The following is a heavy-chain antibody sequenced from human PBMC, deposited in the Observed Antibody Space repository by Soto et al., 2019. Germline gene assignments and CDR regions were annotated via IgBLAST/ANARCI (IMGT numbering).Heavy chain of an antibody. Sequence: QVQLVESGGGVVQPGRSLRLSCAASGFTFSSYAMHWVRQAPGKGLEWVAVISYDGSNKYYADSVKGRFTISRDNSKNTLYLQMNSLRAEDTAVYYCARTVDIAAAGLDYWGQGTLVTVSS. D-gene: IGHD6-13*01. J-gene: IGHJ4*02. CDR2: ISYDGSNK. V-gene: IGHV3-30-3*01. CDR3: ARTVDIAAAGLDY. CDR1: GFTFSSYA.